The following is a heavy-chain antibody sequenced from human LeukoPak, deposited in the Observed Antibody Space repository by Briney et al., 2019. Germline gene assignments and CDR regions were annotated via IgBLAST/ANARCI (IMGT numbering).Heavy chain of an antibody. CDR2: ISAYNGNT. CDR1: GYTFTSYG. CDR3: ARDQGYCSSTSCYASNWFDP. J-gene: IGHJ5*02. Sequence: ASVKVSCKASGYTFTSYGISWVRQAPGQGLEWVGWISAYNGNTNYAQKLQGRVTMTTDTSTSTAYMELRSLRSDDTAVYYCARDQGYCSSTSCYASNWFDPWGQGTLVTVSS. D-gene: IGHD2-2*01. V-gene: IGHV1-18*01.